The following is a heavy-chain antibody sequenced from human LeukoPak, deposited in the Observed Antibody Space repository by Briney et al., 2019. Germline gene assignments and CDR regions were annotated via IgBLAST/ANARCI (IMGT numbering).Heavy chain of an antibody. J-gene: IGHJ4*02. CDR2: IGSSGAIR. D-gene: IGHD6-19*01. V-gene: IGHV3-48*03. CDR1: GFPLSVYE. CDR3: ALLAVASDFDY. Sequence: GGSLRLSCAVSGFPLSVYEMNWVRQAPGRGVEWVSNIGSSGAIRHYADSVKGRFSISRDNAENSLFLQMNSLRVEDTGIYYCALLAVASDFDYWGQGALVTVSS.